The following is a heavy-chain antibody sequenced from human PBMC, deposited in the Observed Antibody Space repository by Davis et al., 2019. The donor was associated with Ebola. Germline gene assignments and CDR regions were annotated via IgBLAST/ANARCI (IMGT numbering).Heavy chain of an antibody. D-gene: IGHD6-13*01. CDR3: AREGSSSWPAEYFQH. Sequence: PGGSLRLSCAASGFTFSSYWMSWVRQAPGKGLEWVANIKQDGSEKYYVDSVKGRFTISRDNAKNSLYLQMNSLRAEDTAVYYCAREGSSSWPAEYFQHWGQGTLVTVSS. J-gene: IGHJ1*01. CDR1: GFTFSSYW. V-gene: IGHV3-7*01. CDR2: IKQDGSEK.